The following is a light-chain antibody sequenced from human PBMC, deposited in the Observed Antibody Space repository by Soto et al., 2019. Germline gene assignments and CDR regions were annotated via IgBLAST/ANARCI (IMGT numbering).Light chain of an antibody. CDR3: QQYDNLPLT. V-gene: IGKV1-33*01. CDR2: DAS. J-gene: IGKJ4*01. Sequence: DIQMTQSPSSLSASVGDRVTITCQASQDISNYLNWYQQKPGKAPKLLIYDASNLETGVPSRFSGSGSGTDFTFTISSLQPEDIATYYCQQYDNLPLTFGGGTKEDI. CDR1: QDISNY.